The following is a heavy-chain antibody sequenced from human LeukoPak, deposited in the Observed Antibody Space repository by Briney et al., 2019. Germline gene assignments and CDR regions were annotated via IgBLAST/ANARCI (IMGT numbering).Heavy chain of an antibody. CDR1: GYTFSHDV. CDR3: ARGSPHDY. J-gene: IGHJ4*02. Sequence: ASVTVSCKASGYTFSHDVVTWLRQAPGQGLEWMGWINTYNSHTNYAQKLQGRVTMTTDTSTTTAYMELRSLRSDDTAVYYCARGSPHDYWGQGTLVTVSS. V-gene: IGHV1-18*01. CDR2: INTYNSHT.